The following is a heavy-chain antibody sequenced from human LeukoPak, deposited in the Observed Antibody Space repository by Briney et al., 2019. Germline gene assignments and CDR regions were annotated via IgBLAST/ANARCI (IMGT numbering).Heavy chain of an antibody. D-gene: IGHD3-22*01. CDR2: IYYSGST. V-gene: IGHV4-59*08. Sequence: SETLSLTCTVSGDSISSYYWSWIRQPPGKGLEWIGYIYYSGSTNYNPSLKNRVTISVDTSKNQFSLKLSSVTAADAAVYYCARRLSGYAYYFDYWGQGTLVTVSS. CDR3: ARRLSGYAYYFDY. J-gene: IGHJ4*02. CDR1: GDSISSYY.